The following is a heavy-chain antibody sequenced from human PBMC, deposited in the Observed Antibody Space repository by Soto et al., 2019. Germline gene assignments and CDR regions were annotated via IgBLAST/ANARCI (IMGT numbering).Heavy chain of an antibody. CDR1: GYTFTSYD. J-gene: IGHJ6*02. D-gene: IGHD6-13*01. V-gene: IGHV1-8*01. CDR3: ARRGYSSSWYYYYYYGMDV. CDR2: MNPNSGNT. Sequence: QVQLVQSGAEVKKPGASVKVSCKASGYTFTSYDINGVRQATGQGLEWMGWMNPNSGNTGYAQKFQARVTMTRNTSISTAEMELSSLRSEDTAVYYWARRGYSSSWYYYYYYGMDVWGQGTTVTVSS.